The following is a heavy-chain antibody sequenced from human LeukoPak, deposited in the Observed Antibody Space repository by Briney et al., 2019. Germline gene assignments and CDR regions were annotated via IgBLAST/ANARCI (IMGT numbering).Heavy chain of an antibody. CDR2: MSGSSTTI. J-gene: IGHJ4*02. V-gene: IGHV3-48*02. CDR3: ARAFGLTDY. Sequence: PGGSLRLSCAASGFTFSTYSMNWVRQAPGRGLEWLSYMSGSSTTIFYADSVKGRFTISRDNAKNSLYLQMNSLRDEDTAVYYCARAFGLTDYWGQGTLVTVSS. D-gene: IGHD3/OR15-3a*01. CDR1: GFTFSTYS.